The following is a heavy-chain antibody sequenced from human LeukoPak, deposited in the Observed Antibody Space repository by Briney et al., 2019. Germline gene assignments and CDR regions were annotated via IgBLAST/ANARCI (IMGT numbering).Heavy chain of an antibody. V-gene: IGHV4-38-2*02. CDR3: ARDRFWSGYYTYYYYYYMDV. CDR2: IHHGGNT. CDR1: GSTLSTGYY. D-gene: IGHD3-3*01. Sequence: SETLSLTCAVSGSTLSTGYYWGWIRQPPGKGLEWIGTIHHGGNTYYNPSLKSRVTISVDTSKNQFSLNPSSVTAADTAVYYCARDRFWSGYYTYYYYYYMDVWGKGTTVTVSS. J-gene: IGHJ6*03.